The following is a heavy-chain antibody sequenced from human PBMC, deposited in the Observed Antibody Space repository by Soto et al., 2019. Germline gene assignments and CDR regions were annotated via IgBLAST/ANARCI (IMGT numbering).Heavy chain of an antibody. Sequence: PGGSLRLSCAASGFTFSSYAMSWVRQAPGKGLEWVSAISGSGGSTYYADSVKGRFTISRDNSKNTLYLQMNSLRAEDTAVYYCAKDGTYYDFWSGYLKPNFDYWGQGTLVTVSS. V-gene: IGHV3-23*01. CDR2: ISGSGGST. CDR3: AKDGTYYDFWSGYLKPNFDY. J-gene: IGHJ4*02. CDR1: GFTFSSYA. D-gene: IGHD3-3*01.